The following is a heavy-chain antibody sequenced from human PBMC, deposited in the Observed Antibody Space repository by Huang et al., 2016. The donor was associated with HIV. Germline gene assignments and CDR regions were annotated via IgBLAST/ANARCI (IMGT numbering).Heavy chain of an antibody. CDR3: TRDGVAPDEEFDY. J-gene: IGHJ4*02. V-gene: IGHV1-2*02. CDR1: GYTFADYF. CDR2: LNPKNVAT. Sequence: QVQLVQSGAEVKKPGASVKVSCKPSGYTFADYFIHWVRPAPGQGLGGMACLNPKNVATNYAQKFLGRVTVTWDTSINTAYMEFSGLTSDDTANYYCTRDGVAPDEEFDYWGQGTLISVSS. D-gene: IGHD5-12*01.